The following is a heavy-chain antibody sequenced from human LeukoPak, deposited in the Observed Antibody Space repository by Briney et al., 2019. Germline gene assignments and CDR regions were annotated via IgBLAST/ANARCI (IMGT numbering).Heavy chain of an antibody. J-gene: IGHJ4*02. Sequence: ASVKVSCKASGGTFSSYAISWVRQAPGQGLEWMGWISAYNGNTNYAQKLQGRVTMTTDTSTSTAYMELRSLRSDDTAVYYCARVGYYGSGSYYNPYYFDYWGQGTLVTVSS. V-gene: IGHV1-18*01. CDR2: ISAYNGNT. CDR3: ARVGYYGSGSYYNPYYFDY. D-gene: IGHD3-10*01. CDR1: GGTFSSYA.